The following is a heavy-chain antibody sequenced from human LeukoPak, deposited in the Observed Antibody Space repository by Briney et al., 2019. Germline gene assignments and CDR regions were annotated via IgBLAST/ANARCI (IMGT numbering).Heavy chain of an antibody. CDR2: INDSGTT. CDR3: AREDYYDSGSNDY. J-gene: IGHJ4*02. V-gene: IGHV4-34*01. Sequence: SETLSLTCGVSSEFFSGYYWGWIRQPPGRGLEWIGDINDSGTTKYNPTLKNRVTISIDTSKKQFSLNVKSVTAADTAVYYCAREDYYDSGSNDYWGQGTLVTVSS. CDR1: SEFFSGYY. D-gene: IGHD3-22*01.